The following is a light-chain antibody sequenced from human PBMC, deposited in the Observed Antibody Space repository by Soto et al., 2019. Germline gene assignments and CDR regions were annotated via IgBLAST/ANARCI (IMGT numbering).Light chain of an antibody. CDR3: QQFYRYPWT. CDR1: QSVDTC. CDR2: KAS. V-gene: IGKV1-5*03. Sequence: DIQMTQSPSVLSASVGDTVTITCRASQSVDTCLAWYQQKPGKAPHLLIYKASRLETGVPSRFSGSGSVTDYTLTITGLQPDDFATYYCQQFYRYPWTFGQGTKVEI. J-gene: IGKJ1*01.